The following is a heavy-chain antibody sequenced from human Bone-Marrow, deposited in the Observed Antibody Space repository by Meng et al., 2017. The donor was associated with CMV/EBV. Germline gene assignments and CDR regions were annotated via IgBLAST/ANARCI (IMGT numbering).Heavy chain of an antibody. CDR1: GFTVSSNY. J-gene: IGHJ5*02. D-gene: IGHD3-10*01. CDR2: IYSGGST. CDR3: ARTGNWFDP. Sequence: GESLKISCAASGFTVSSNYMSWVRQAPGKGLEWVSVIYSGGSTYYADSVKGRFTISRVNSKNTLYLQMNSLRAEDTAVYYCARTGNWFDPWGQGTLVTVSS. V-gene: IGHV3-66*02.